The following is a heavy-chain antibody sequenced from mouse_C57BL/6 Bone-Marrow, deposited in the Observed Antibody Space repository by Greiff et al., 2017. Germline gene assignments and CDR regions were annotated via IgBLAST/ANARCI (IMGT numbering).Heavy chain of an antibody. CDR3: ARPTTGWYFDV. V-gene: IGHV1-52*01. J-gene: IGHJ1*03. Sequence: QVQLQQPGAELVRPGSSVKMSCKASGYTFTSYWMHWVKQRPIHGLEWIGNIDPSDSETHYNQKFKDKATLTVDKSSSTAYMQISSLTSEDSAVYYCARPTTGWYFDVWGTGTTVTVSS. CDR1: GYTFTSYW. CDR2: IDPSDSET. D-gene: IGHD2-12*01.